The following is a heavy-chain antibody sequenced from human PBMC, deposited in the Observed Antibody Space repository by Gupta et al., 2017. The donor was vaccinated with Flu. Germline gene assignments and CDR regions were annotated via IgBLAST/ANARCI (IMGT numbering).Heavy chain of an antibody. CDR3: ARDASTSCLDY. V-gene: IGHV3-7*04. CDR1: GFTFSSYW. CDR2: IKQDGSEK. J-gene: IGHJ4*02. D-gene: IGHD2-2*01. Sequence: EVQLVASGGGLVQPGGSLRLSCAASGFTFSSYWMSWVRQAPGKGLEWVANIKQDGSEKYYVDSVKGRCTISRDNAKNSLYLQMNSLRAEDTAVYYCARDASTSCLDYWGQGARVTVS.